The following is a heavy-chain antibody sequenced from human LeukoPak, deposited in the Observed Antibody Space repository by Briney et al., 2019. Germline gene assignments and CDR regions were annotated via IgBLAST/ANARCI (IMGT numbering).Heavy chain of an antibody. CDR2: ILGRGGST. CDR1: GFTFSNYA. Sequence: PGASRRLSCAASGFTFSNYAMSWVRQAPGRGLEWVSAILGRGGSTYYADSVKGRFTVSRDNSKSTLYLQMNSLRAEDTALYYCAKWGDYDVLTGYYVPDYWGQGTLVTVSS. CDR3: AKWGDYDVLTGYYVPDY. J-gene: IGHJ4*02. D-gene: IGHD3-9*01. V-gene: IGHV3-23*01.